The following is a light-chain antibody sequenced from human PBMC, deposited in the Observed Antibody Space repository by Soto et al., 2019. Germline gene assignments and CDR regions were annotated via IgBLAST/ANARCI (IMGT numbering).Light chain of an antibody. CDR1: SGHSSYA. CDR3: QTWGAGFSVV. CDR2: VNTDGSH. J-gene: IGLJ2*01. Sequence: QLVLTQSPSASASLGASVKLTCTLSSGHSSYAIAWHQQQPEKGPRYLMKVNTDGSHNKGDGIPDRFSGSSSGAERYLTISLLQSEDEADYYCQTWGAGFSVVFGGGTKLTVL. V-gene: IGLV4-69*01.